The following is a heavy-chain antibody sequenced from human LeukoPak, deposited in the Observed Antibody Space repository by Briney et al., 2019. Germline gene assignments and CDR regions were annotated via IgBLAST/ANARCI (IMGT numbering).Heavy chain of an antibody. CDR3: ARSVSAAGTGVAY. J-gene: IGHJ4*02. Sequence: EEPLKISCKGSGYSFTSYWIGWVRQMPGKGLEWMGIIYPGDSDTRYSPSFQGQVTISADKSISTAYLQWSSLKASDTAMYYCARSVSAAGTGVAYWGQGTPVTVSS. D-gene: IGHD6-13*01. CDR1: GYSFTSYW. V-gene: IGHV5-51*01. CDR2: IYPGDSDT.